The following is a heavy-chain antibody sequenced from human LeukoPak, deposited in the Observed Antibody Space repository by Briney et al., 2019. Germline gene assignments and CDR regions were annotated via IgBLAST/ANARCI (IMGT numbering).Heavy chain of an antibody. CDR1: GFTFSSYW. Sequence: GGSLRLSCAASGFTFSSYWMSWVRQAPGKGLEWVANIKQDESEKYYVDSVKGRFTFSRDNAKNSFYLQMNSLRGEDTAVYYWARIGGVWYFDLWGRGTLVAVSS. CDR2: IKQDESEK. CDR3: ARIGGVWYFDL. V-gene: IGHV3-7*01. J-gene: IGHJ2*01. D-gene: IGHD4-23*01.